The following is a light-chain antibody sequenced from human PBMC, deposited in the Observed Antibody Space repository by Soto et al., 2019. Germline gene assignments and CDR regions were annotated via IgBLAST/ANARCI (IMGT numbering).Light chain of an antibody. J-gene: IGKJ1*01. Sequence: DVQMTQSPSTLYAYVGDRVTITCRASQSISSWLAWYQQKPGKAPKLLIYKASSLESGVPSRFSGSGSGTEFTLTISSLQPDDFAPYYCQQYNSYSWTLGQGTKVDIK. CDR3: QQYNSYSWT. CDR1: QSISSW. CDR2: KAS. V-gene: IGKV1-5*03.